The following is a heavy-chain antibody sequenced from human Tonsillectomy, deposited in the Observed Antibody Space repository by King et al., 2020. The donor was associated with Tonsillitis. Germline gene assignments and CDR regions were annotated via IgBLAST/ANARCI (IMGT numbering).Heavy chain of an antibody. CDR2: IKQDGSEK. D-gene: IGHD6-19*01. Sequence: VQLVESGGGLVQPGGSLRLSCAASGFTFNTYWMSWVRQAPGKGLEWVAHIKQDGSEKYYVDSMKGRFTISRDNAKNSLYLQMNSLRLDDTAVYYCASGGWHDYWGQGTLVTVSS. CDR3: ASGGWHDY. J-gene: IGHJ4*02. CDR1: GFTFNTYW. V-gene: IGHV3-7*03.